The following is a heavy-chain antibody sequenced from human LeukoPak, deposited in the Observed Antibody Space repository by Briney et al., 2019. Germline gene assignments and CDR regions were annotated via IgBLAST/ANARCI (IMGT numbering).Heavy chain of an antibody. Sequence: SETLSLTCTVSGGSISSSSYYWGWIRQPPGKGLECIGSIYYSGSTHYNPSLRSRVTISGDTSKNQFSLKLSSVTAADTAVYYCARDTISAATPSDYMDVWGKGTTVTISS. CDR1: GGSISSSSYY. J-gene: IGHJ6*03. V-gene: IGHV4-39*02. D-gene: IGHD2-15*01. CDR2: IYYSGST. CDR3: ARDTISAATPSDYMDV.